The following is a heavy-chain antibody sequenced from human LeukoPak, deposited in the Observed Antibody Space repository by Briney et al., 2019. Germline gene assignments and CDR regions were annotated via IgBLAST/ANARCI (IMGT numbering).Heavy chain of an antibody. Sequence: GESLKISCKASGYRFTTDYIGWVRQMPGKGLEWMGIIYPGDSDTRYSPSFQGQVTISADKSISTAYLQWSSLKASDTAMYYCARPAYSSSSLYFDYWGQGTLVTVSS. V-gene: IGHV5-51*01. CDR3: ARPAYSSSSLYFDY. CDR1: GYRFTTDY. D-gene: IGHD6-6*01. J-gene: IGHJ4*02. CDR2: IYPGDSDT.